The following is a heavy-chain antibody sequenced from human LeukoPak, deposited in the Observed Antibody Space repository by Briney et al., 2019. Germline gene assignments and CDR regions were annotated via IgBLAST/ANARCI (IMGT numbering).Heavy chain of an antibody. Sequence: PGGSLRLSYAASGFTFSSYAMSWVRQAPGKGLEWVSAISGSGGSTYYADSVKGRFTISRDNSKNTLYLQMNSLRAEDTAVYYCAKDRVHYDFWSGYPHFDYWGQGTLVTVSS. CDR1: GFTFSSYA. J-gene: IGHJ4*02. CDR2: ISGSGGST. D-gene: IGHD3-3*01. CDR3: AKDRVHYDFWSGYPHFDY. V-gene: IGHV3-23*01.